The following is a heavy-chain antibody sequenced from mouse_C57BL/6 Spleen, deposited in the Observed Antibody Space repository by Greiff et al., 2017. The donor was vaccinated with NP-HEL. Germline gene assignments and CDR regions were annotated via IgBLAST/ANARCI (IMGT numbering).Heavy chain of an antibody. D-gene: IGHD2-3*01. CDR3: ARDDGYVAMDY. V-gene: IGHV5-16*01. Sequence: EVQLVESEGGLVQPGSSMKLSCTASGFTFSDYYMAWVRQVPEKGLEWVANINYDGSSTYYLDSLKSRFIISRDNAKNILYLQMSSLKSEDTATYYCARDDGYVAMDYWGQGTSVTVSS. CDR1: GFTFSDYY. CDR2: INYDGSST. J-gene: IGHJ4*01.